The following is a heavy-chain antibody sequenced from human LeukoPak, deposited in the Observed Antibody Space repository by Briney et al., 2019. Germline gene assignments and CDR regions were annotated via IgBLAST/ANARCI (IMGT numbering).Heavy chain of an antibody. CDR3: ARIVRGVISPNDAFDI. Sequence: SETLSLTCTVSGGSISSYYWSWIRQPPAKGLEWIGYIYYSGSTNYNPSLKRRVTISVDTSKNQFSLKLSSVTAADTAVYYCARIVRGVISPNDAFDIWGQGTMVTVSS. J-gene: IGHJ3*02. V-gene: IGHV4-59*01. D-gene: IGHD3-10*01. CDR2: IYYSGST. CDR1: GGSISSYY.